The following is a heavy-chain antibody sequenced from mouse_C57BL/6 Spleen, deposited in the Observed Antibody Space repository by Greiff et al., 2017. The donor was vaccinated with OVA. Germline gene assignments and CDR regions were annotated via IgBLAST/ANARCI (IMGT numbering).Heavy chain of an antibody. J-gene: IGHJ4*01. CDR2: ISSGSSTI. CDR1: GFTFSDYG. D-gene: IGHD3-2*02. V-gene: IGHV5-17*01. CDR3: AKAAYYAMDY. Sequence: EVQRVESGGGLVKPGGSLKLSCAASGFTFSDYGMHWVRQAPEKGLDWVAYISSGSSTIYYADTVKGRFTISRDNAKNTLFLQMTSLRSEDTAMYYCAKAAYYAMDYWGQGTSVTVSS.